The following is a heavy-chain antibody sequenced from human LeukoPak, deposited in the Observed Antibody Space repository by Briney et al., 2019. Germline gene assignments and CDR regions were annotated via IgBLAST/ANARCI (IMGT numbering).Heavy chain of an antibody. D-gene: IGHD6-19*01. CDR3: ARELIAVAGCFDY. V-gene: IGHV1-2*06. Sequence: ASVKVSCKASGYTFTGYYMHWVRQAPGQGLEGMGRINPNSGGTNYAQKFQGRVTMTRDTSISTAYMELSRLRSDDTAVYYCARELIAVAGCFDYWGQGTLVTVSS. J-gene: IGHJ4*02. CDR2: INPNSGGT. CDR1: GYTFTGYY.